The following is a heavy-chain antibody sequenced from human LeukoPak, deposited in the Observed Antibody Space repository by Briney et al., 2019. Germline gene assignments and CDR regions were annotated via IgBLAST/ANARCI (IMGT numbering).Heavy chain of an antibody. J-gene: IGHJ4*02. CDR1: GGSISNSSYY. D-gene: IGHD3-10*01. Sequence: PSETLSLTCTVSGGSISNSSYYWGWIRQPPGKGLEWIGSLLYSGTTYYNPSLRSRVTMSVDTSKNQFSLNLSSLTAADTAVYYCARDVFEPYYFDYWGQGSLVTVSS. CDR3: ARDVFEPYYFDY. CDR2: LLYSGTT. V-gene: IGHV4-39*07.